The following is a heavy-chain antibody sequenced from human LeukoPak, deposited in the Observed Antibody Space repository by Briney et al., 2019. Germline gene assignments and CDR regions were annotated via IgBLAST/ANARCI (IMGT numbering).Heavy chain of an antibody. Sequence: GGSLRLSCAASGFTFSSYAMSWVRQAPGKGLEWVSAISGSGGSTYYADSVKGRFTISRDNSKNTLYLQMNSLRAEDTAVYYCAKYNDNSHKRNHICYWGQGTLVTVSS. D-gene: IGHD3-9*01. V-gene: IGHV3-23*01. CDR2: ISGSGGST. J-gene: IGHJ4*02. CDR1: GFTFSSYA. CDR3: AKYNDNSHKRNHICY.